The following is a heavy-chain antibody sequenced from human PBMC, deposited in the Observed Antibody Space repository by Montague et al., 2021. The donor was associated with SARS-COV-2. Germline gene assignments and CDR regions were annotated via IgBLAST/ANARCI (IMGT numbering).Heavy chain of an antibody. V-gene: IGHV3-23*01. Sequence: SLRLSCAVSGFSFSDYAMNWVRQAPGKGLEWVSSINGYGGSTKYADSVKGRFTISRDNSKNTLYPQMNSLRAEDTAVYYCAKTRDSLSWSPFDFWGQGALVTVSS. CDR3: AKTRDSLSWSPFDF. CDR2: INGYGGST. CDR1: GFSFSDYA. J-gene: IGHJ4*02. D-gene: IGHD6-13*01.